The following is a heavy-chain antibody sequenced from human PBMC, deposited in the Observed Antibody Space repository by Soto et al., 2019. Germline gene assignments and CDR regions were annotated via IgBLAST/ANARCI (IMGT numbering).Heavy chain of an antibody. CDR3: ARTYECAKFDCYSAFDI. Sequence: QVQLVESGGGVILPGGSLRLSCAASGFTFSSYAMHWVRQAPGTGPEWVAATSSDGTDNVYADSVSGRFTISRDNSKNTLYLQINSLRSEDAAVYYCARTYECAKFDCYSAFDIWGQGTMVTVSS. CDR2: TSSDGTDN. V-gene: IGHV3-30*04. J-gene: IGHJ3*02. CDR1: GFTFSSYA. D-gene: IGHD2-21*02.